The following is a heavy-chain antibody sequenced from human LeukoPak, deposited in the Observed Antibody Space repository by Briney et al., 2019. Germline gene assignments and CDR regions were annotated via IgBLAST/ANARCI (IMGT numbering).Heavy chain of an antibody. V-gene: IGHV3-23*01. CDR3: ATYRQVLLPFES. J-gene: IGHJ4*02. CDR2: IFPSGGEI. Sequence: GGSLRLSCAASGFTFSTFAMSWVRQPPGKGLEWVPSIFPSGGEIHYADSVRGLSIISNDNSKSTLSMQMNSLRAEDTAIYYCATYRQVLLPFESWGQGTLVTVSS. D-gene: IGHD2-8*02. CDR1: GFTFSTFA.